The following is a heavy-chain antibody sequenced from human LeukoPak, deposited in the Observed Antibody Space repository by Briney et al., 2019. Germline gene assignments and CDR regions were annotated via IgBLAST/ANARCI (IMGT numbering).Heavy chain of an antibody. J-gene: IGHJ4*02. D-gene: IGHD3-10*01. CDR2: INHSGST. CDR3: ASPRITMVRGVKRGYYFDY. CDR1: GGSFSGYY. Sequence: SETLSLTCAVYGGSFSGYYWSWIRQPPGKGLEWIGEINHSGSTNYNPSLKSRVTISVDTSKNQFSLKLSSVTAADTAVYYCASPRITMVRGVKRGYYFDYWGQGTLVTVSS. V-gene: IGHV4-34*01.